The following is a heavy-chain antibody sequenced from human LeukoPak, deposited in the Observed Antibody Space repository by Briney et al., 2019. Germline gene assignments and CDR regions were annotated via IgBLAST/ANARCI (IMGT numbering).Heavy chain of an antibody. CDR1: GFTFSTYA. D-gene: IGHD2-8*01. J-gene: IGHJ5*02. CDR3: ARHDLGLYGWFDP. CDR2: ISGSDGGT. Sequence: GGSLRLSCAAFGFTFSTYAMSWVRQAPGKGLEWVSSISGSDGGTYYADSVRGRFTISRDNSRNTLYLQLNSLRAEDTAVYYCARHDLGLYGWFDPWGQGTLVTVSS. V-gene: IGHV3-23*01.